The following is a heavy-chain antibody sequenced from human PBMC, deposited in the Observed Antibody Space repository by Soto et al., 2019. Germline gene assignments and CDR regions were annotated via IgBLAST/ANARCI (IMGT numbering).Heavy chain of an antibody. CDR3: AREDVGWELHADYGMDV. Sequence: QVQLQESGPGLVKPSETLSLTCTVSGGSISSYYWSWIRQPAGKGLEWIGRIYTSGSTNYNPSLKSRVTMSVDTSKNHFSLKLRSVTAADTAVYYCAREDVGWELHADYGMDVWGQGTTVTVSS. D-gene: IGHD1-26*01. V-gene: IGHV4-4*07. CDR2: IYTSGST. CDR1: GGSISSYY. J-gene: IGHJ6*02.